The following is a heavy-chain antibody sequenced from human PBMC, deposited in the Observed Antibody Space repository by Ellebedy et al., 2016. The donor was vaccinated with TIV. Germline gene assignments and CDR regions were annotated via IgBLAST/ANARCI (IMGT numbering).Heavy chain of an antibody. Sequence: TLSLTCTLSGLSVSSNVMRVTRLRQPPGKALEWLARIDWDDEKFYSTSLKTRLTISKDTSNTQVVLTMTNLDPVDTATYDCARSSGGGATVWAFDIWGQGTMVTVAS. CDR2: IDWDDEK. V-gene: IGHV2-70*04. D-gene: IGHD1-26*01. CDR3: ARSSGGGATVWAFDI. J-gene: IGHJ3*02. CDR1: GLSVSSNVMR.